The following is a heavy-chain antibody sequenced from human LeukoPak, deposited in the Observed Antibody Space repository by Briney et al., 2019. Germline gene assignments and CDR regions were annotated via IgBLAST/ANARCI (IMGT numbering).Heavy chain of an antibody. V-gene: IGHV4-59*01. CDR3: ARGRSDGDQ. CDR2: IYYNGGT. Sequence: PSETLSLTCTVSGSSISPYYWAWIRQPPGKGLEWIGYIYYNGGTNYNPSLTSRVTISLDTSKKQFSLKLTSVTAADTAVYYCARGRSDGDQWGQGTLVTVSS. J-gene: IGHJ4*02. D-gene: IGHD5-24*01. CDR1: GSSISPYY.